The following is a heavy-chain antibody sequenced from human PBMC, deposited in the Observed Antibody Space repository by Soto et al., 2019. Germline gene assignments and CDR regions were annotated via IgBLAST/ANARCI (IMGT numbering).Heavy chain of an antibody. J-gene: IGHJ5*02. CDR2: IDPSDSYT. V-gene: IGHV5-10-1*01. D-gene: IGHD2-15*01. Sequence: WESLKISCKGSGYSFTSYWISWVRQMPGKGLEWMGRIDPSDSYTNYSPSFQGHVTISADKSISTAYLQWSSLKASDTAMYYCARPYCSGGSCYDENWFDPWGQGTLVTVSS. CDR1: GYSFTSYW. CDR3: ARPYCSGGSCYDENWFDP.